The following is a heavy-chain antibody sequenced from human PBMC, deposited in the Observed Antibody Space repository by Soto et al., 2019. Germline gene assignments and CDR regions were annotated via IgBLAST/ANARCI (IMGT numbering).Heavy chain of an antibody. CDR1: GGSFSGYY. CDR2: INHSGSP. D-gene: IGHD1-1*01. V-gene: IGHV4-34*01. J-gene: IGHJ5*02. CDR3: ATANWSHHYFDP. Sequence: SETLSLTCAVYGGSFSGYYWSWLRQPPGKGLEWIGEINHSGSPNYNPSLKSRVTISVDTSKNQFSLKMASVTAADTAVYYCATANWSHHYFDPWGQGTLVTVSS.